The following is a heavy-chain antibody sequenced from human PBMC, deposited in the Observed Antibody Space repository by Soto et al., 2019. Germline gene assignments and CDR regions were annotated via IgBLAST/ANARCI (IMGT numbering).Heavy chain of an antibody. J-gene: IGHJ4*02. CDR3: GNQANGGNGYYFAY. Sequence: QLQLQESGPGLVKPSETLSLTCTVSSGSITSSTYYWGWIRQPPGKGLEWIGNIYSSGSTYYNPSLKSRVTISLDTSKTQLSLKLTSVTAEDTAVYYCGNQANGGNGYYFAYWGQGTLVTVPA. V-gene: IGHV4-39*01. D-gene: IGHD2-2*01. CDR2: IYSSGST. CDR1: SGSITSSTYY.